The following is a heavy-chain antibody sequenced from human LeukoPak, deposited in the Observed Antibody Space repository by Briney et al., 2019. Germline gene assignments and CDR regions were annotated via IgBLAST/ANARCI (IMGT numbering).Heavy chain of an antibody. CDR3: SYGSGREGYMDV. D-gene: IGHD3-10*01. V-gene: IGHV3-74*01. CDR2: INSDGSGT. CDR1: GSTFSTYW. Sequence: PGGSLRLSCAASGSTFSTYWMHWVRQAPGEGLVWVSFINSDGSGTGYADSVKGRFTVSRDNAKNTLYLQMNSLRAEDTAVYYCSYGSGREGYMDVWGKGTTVTVSS. J-gene: IGHJ6*03.